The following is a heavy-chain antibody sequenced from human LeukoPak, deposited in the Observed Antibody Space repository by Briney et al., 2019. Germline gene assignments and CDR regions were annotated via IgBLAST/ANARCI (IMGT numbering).Heavy chain of an antibody. CDR2: ISSNGGST. V-gene: IGHV3-64*01. CDR1: GFTFSSYA. J-gene: IGHJ6*03. Sequence: GGSLRLSCAASGFTFSSYAMHWVCQAPGKGLEDVSAISSNGGSTYYANSVKGRFTISRDNSKNTLYLQMGSLRAEDMAVYYCARGSDPYYYYYMDVWGKGTTVTVSS. CDR3: ARGSDPYYYYYMDV.